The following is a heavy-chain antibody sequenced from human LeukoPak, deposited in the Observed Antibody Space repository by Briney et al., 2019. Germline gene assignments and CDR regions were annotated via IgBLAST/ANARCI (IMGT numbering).Heavy chain of an antibody. CDR2: IYPCESDT. D-gene: IGHD3-10*01. Sequence: GESLKIPCRGSEYSFTNYWIGWVRQLPGKGLGGMVIIYPCESDTRYSPSFQGQVTISAEKSISTAYLQWRSLKASDTAMYYCARALIWLGAYYFDYWGEGTLVTVSS. CDR3: ARALIWLGAYYFDY. V-gene: IGHV5-51*01. J-gene: IGHJ4*02. CDR1: EYSFTNYW.